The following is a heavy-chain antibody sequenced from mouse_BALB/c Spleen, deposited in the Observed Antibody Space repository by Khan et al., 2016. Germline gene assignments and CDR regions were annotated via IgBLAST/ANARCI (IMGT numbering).Heavy chain of an antibody. CDR1: GFTFSNYW. Sequence: EVKLEESGGGLVQPGGSMKLSCVASGFTFSNYWMNWVRQSPEKGLEWVAEIRLKSNNYATHYAESVKGRFTISRDDSKSSVYLQMNNLRAEDTGIYYCTSGIYYGSLYAIDYWGQGTSVTVSS. D-gene: IGHD1-1*01. CDR3: TSGIYYGSLYAIDY. J-gene: IGHJ4*01. V-gene: IGHV6-6*02. CDR2: IRLKSNNYAT.